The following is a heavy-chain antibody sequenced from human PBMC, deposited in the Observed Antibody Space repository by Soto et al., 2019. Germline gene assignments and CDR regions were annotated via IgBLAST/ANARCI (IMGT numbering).Heavy chain of an antibody. J-gene: IGHJ6*02. CDR2: IIPIFGTA. V-gene: IGHV1-69*12. CDR3: ARAEYSSSSHGMDV. D-gene: IGHD6-6*01. Sequence: QVQLVQSGAEVKKPGSSVKVSCKASGGTFSSYAISWVRQAPGQGLEWMGGIIPIFGTANYAQKFQGRVTITADESTSTAYRELSSLRSEDTAVYYCARAEYSSSSHGMDVWGQGTTVTVSS. CDR1: GGTFSSYA.